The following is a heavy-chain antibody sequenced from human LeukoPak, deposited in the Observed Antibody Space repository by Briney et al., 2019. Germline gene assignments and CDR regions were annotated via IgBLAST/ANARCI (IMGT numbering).Heavy chain of an antibody. Sequence: PGRSLRLSCAASGFTFSSYAMHWVRQAPGKGLEWVAVISYDGSNKYYADSVKGRFTISRDNSKNTLYLQMNSLRAEDTAVYYCAKDRSSIEPSDYWGQGTLVTVSS. D-gene: IGHD1-14*01. CDR1: GFTFSSYA. V-gene: IGHV3-30-3*01. CDR3: AKDRSSIEPSDY. J-gene: IGHJ4*02. CDR2: ISYDGSNK.